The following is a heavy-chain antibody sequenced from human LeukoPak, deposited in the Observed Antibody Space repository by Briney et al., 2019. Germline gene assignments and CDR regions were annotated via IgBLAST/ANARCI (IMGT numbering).Heavy chain of an antibody. CDR1: GYTFTGYY. D-gene: IGHD1-26*01. CDR2: ISAYNGNT. Sequence: SVKVSCKASGYTFTGYYMHWVRQAPGQGLEWMGWISAYNGNTNYAQKLQGRVTMTTDTSTSTAYMELRSLRSDDTAVYYCARGGPDFYSGSYGGYDYWGQGTLVTVSS. CDR3: ARGGPDFYSGSYGGYDY. J-gene: IGHJ4*02. V-gene: IGHV1-18*04.